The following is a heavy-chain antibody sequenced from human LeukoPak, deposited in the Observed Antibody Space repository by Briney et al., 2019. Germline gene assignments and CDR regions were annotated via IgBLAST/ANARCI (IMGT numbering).Heavy chain of an antibody. J-gene: IGHJ4*02. CDR2: IYSGTNT. Sequence: GGSLRLSCAVSGFSVTNNYMSWVRQAPGKGLEWVSVIYSGTNTYYADSVKGRFIISRDNPKNMLYLQMNSLRAEDTAVYYCARVASGTLDYWGQGTLVTVSS. CDR1: GFSVTNNY. V-gene: IGHV3-53*01. D-gene: IGHD6-25*01. CDR3: ARVASGTLDY.